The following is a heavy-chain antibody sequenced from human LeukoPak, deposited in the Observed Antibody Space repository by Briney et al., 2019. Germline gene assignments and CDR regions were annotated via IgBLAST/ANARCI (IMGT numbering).Heavy chain of an antibody. Sequence: SVKVSCKASGGTFSSYTISWVRQAPGQGLELMGRIIPILGIANYAQKFQGRVTITADKSTSTAYMELSSLRSEDKDVYYCARDYIVATQPEDFDYWGQGTLVTVSS. D-gene: IGHD5-12*01. CDR2: IIPILGIA. CDR1: GGTFSSYT. CDR3: ARDYIVATQPEDFDY. J-gene: IGHJ4*02. V-gene: IGHV1-69*04.